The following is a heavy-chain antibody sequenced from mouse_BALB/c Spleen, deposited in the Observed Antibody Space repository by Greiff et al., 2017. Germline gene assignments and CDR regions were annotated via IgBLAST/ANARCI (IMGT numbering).Heavy chain of an antibody. Sequence: VQLKESGPELVKPGASVKISCKASGYSFTGYFMNWVMQSHGKSLEWIGRINPYNGDTFYNQKFKGKATLTVDKSSSTAHMELRSLASEDSAVYYCARSGTTAYWYFDVWGAGTTVTVSS. CDR3: ARSGTTAYWYFDV. J-gene: IGHJ1*01. V-gene: IGHV1-20*02. CDR2: INPYNGDT. CDR1: GYSFTGYF. D-gene: IGHD1-2*01.